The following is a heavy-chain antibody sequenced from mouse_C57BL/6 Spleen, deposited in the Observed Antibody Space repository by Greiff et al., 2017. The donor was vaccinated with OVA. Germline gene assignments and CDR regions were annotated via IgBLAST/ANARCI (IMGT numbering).Heavy chain of an antibody. D-gene: IGHD1-1*01. CDR2: ISSSGST. V-gene: IGHV3-1*01. J-gene: IGHJ1*03. CDR1: GYSITSGYD. Sequence: EVKLVESGPGMVKPSQSLSLTCTVTGYSITSGYDWHWIRHFPGNKLEWMDYISSSGSTNYNPSLNSRITITHDKSNNPFFLKLNSVTTEDTATYYCAREIPYDYGSSPYWYFDVWGTGTTVTVSS. CDR3: AREIPYDYGSSPYWYFDV.